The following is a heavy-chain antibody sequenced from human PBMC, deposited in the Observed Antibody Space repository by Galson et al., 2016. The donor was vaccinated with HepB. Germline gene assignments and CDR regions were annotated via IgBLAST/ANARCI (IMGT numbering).Heavy chain of an antibody. CDR1: GASITSGHW. Sequence: ETLSLTCGVSGASITSGHWWSCVRQPPGKGLEWIGEMSHTGGTNYNPSLKSRATIALDKSNNQFSVKITSMTAADTAVYYCARHVGAGYNQGWDYWGQGTLVTVSS. J-gene: IGHJ4*02. CDR2: MSHTGGT. V-gene: IGHV4-4*02. D-gene: IGHD5-18*01. CDR3: ARHVGAGYNQGWDY.